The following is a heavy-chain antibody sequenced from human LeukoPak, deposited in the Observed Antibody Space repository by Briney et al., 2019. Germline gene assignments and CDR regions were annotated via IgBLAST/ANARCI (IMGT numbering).Heavy chain of an antibody. CDR2: INPSGGST. V-gene: IGHV1-46*01. Sequence: ASVKVSCKASGYTFTSYYMHWVRQAPGQGLEWMGIINPSGGSTSYAQKSQGRVTMTRDTSTSTVYMELSSLRSEDTAVYYCARTAFRSALNVVDIVATIRGRGWFDPWGQGALVTVSS. J-gene: IGHJ5*02. CDR3: ARTAFRSALNVVDIVATIRGRGWFDP. D-gene: IGHD5-12*01. CDR1: GYTFTSYY.